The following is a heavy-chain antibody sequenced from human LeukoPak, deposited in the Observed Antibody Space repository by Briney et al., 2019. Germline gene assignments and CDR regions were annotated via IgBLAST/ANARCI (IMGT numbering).Heavy chain of an antibody. D-gene: IGHD5-24*01. J-gene: IGHJ4*02. CDR3: ARGRDPY. Sequence: SETLSLTCAVYGGSFSGYYWTWIPHPPGRGLEWIGEINHSGSTNYNPSLKSRVTISVDTSKSQFSLKLNSVTAADTAMYYCARGRDPYWGQGTLVTVSS. CDR2: INHSGST. V-gene: IGHV4-34*01. CDR1: GGSFSGYY.